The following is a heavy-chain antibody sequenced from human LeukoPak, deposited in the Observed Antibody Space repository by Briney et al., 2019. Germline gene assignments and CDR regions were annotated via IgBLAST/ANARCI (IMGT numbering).Heavy chain of an antibody. CDR1: GYTFTSYD. CDR3: ARGERGYRYGFEYFQK. CDR2: MNSNSGNT. Sequence: ASVKVSCKASGYTFTSYDINWVRQATGQGLEWMGWMNSNSGNTGYEQKFQARVTFTRITSMSTAYMELRSLRYEDTAVYYCARGERGYRYGFEYFQKWGQGTLVTVSS. V-gene: IGHV1-8*01. J-gene: IGHJ1*01. D-gene: IGHD5-18*01.